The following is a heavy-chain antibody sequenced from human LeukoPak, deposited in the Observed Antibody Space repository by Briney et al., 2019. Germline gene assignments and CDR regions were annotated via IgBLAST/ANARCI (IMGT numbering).Heavy chain of an antibody. Sequence: GASVKVSCKASGYTFTGYYMHWVRQAPGQGLEWMGWINPNSGGTNYAQKFQGRVTMTRDTSISTAYMELSRLRSDDTAVYYCARGVVVPAANYYYYYYMDVWGKGTTVTISS. D-gene: IGHD2-2*01. CDR1: GYTFTGYY. J-gene: IGHJ6*03. CDR2: INPNSGGT. V-gene: IGHV1-2*02. CDR3: ARGVVVPAANYYYYYYMDV.